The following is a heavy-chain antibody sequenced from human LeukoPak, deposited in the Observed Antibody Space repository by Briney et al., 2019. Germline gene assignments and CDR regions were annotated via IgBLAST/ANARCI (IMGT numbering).Heavy chain of an antibody. CDR3: ARSDFLDY. CDR2: INDGNGNT. CDR1: GYIFTTHA. Sequence: ASVKVSCKASGYIFTTHAIHWVRQAPGQRLEWMGWINDGNGNTKYSQKFQGRVTIIRDTSASTAYMELSSLRSEDTAVYYCARSDFLDYWGQGTLVTVSS. V-gene: IGHV1-3*01. J-gene: IGHJ4*02.